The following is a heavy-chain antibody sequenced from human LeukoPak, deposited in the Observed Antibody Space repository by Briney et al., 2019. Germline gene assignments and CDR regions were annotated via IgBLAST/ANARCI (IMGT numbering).Heavy chain of an antibody. CDR3: AKDGFVYYDYYYYYYYMDV. J-gene: IGHJ6*03. V-gene: IGHV3-7*01. D-gene: IGHD3-16*01. Sequence: GGSLRLSCAASRFTFSDYYMTWVRQAPGRGLEWVANIKEDGSEKNYVDSVKGRFTISRDNAKNSLYLQMNSLRAEDTAVYFCAKDGFVYYDYYYYYYYMDVWGKGTTVTISS. CDR2: IKEDGSEK. CDR1: RFTFSDYY.